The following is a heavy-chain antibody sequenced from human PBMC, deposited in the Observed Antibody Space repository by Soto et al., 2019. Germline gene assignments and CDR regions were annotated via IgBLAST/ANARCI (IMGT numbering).Heavy chain of an antibody. CDR2: IYYSGST. CDR3: ASFQINYGMDV. CDR1: GGSISSGSYY. V-gene: IGHV4-39*01. J-gene: IGHJ6*02. Sequence: SGTLALTCTVYGGSISSGSYYCGGIRQPPRKGLEGIGRIYYSGSTDDNPSRERRVPISVDTSKNQFSLKLSSVTAADTDVYYCASFQINYGMDVRGQGTTVSVSS.